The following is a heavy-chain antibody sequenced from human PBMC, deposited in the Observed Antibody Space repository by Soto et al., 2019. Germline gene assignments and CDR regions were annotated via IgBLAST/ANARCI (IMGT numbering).Heavy chain of an antibody. V-gene: IGHV5-51*01. CDR3: GTWRGSSWFDY. D-gene: IGHD2-2*01. Sequence: PGEPLKISCKASGFTFSSYSLGCVRHMPGKGLQWMGYIFSSDSSAKYSTSFVGQVTISVDRSINIAYLQWSSLKASDTAIYYCGTWRGSSWFDYWGPGTQVPVSS. J-gene: IGHJ4*02. CDR1: GFTFSSYS. CDR2: IFSSDSSA.